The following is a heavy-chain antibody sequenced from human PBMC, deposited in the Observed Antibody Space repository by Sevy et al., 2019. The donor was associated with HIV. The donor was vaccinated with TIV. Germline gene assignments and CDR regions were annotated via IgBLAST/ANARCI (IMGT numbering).Heavy chain of an antibody. Sequence: SETLSLTCTVSAGSISSYYWTWIWQPPGKGLEWIGFIYYSGSTNYNPSLKSRVTISVDTSKNQFSLNLSSVTAADTAVYYCARRGYDGSGSNWFDSWGQGTLVTVSS. J-gene: IGHJ5*01. CDR3: ARRGYDGSGSNWFDS. D-gene: IGHD3-22*01. V-gene: IGHV4-59*01. CDR1: AGSISSYY. CDR2: IYYSGST.